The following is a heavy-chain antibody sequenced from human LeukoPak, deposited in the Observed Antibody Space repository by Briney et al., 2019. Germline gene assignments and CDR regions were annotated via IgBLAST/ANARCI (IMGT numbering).Heavy chain of an antibody. CDR3: ARRSVGFWFDY. V-gene: IGHV4-39*07. D-gene: IGHD2-15*01. Sequence: SETLSLTCTVSGGSISSSSYYWGWIRQPPGKGLEWIGSIYYSGSTYYNPSLKSRVTISVDTSKNQFSLKLSSVTAADTAVYYCARRSVGFWFDYWGQGTLVTVSS. J-gene: IGHJ4*02. CDR1: GGSISSSSYY. CDR2: IYYSGST.